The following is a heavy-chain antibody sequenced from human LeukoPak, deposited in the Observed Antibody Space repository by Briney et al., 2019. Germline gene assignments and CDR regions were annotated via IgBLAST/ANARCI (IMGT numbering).Heavy chain of an antibody. J-gene: IGHJ1*01. D-gene: IGHD2-15*01. CDR2: IYPGDSDT. CDR3: ASGRATVVVAATPFFQH. CDR1: GYSFTTYW. V-gene: IGHV5-51*01. Sequence: GESLKISCKGSGYSFTTYWIGWVRQMPGKGLEWMGIIYPGDSDTRYSPSFQGQVTTSADKSISTAYLQWSSLKASDTAMYYCASGRATVVVAATPFFQHWGQGTLVTVSS.